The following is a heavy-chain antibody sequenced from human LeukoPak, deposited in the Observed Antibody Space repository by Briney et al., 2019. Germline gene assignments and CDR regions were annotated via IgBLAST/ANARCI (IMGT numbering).Heavy chain of an antibody. CDR3: AKGYCSGGSCYAVFDY. CDR1: GFTFSSYA. J-gene: IGHJ4*02. D-gene: IGHD2-15*01. CDR2: ISGSGGST. V-gene: IGHV3-23*01. Sequence: GGSLRLSCAASGFTFSSYAMSWVRQAPGKGLEWVSAISGSGGSTYYAVSVKGRFTISRDNSKNTLYLQMNSLRAEDTAVYYCAKGYCSGGSCYAVFDYWGQGTLVTVSS.